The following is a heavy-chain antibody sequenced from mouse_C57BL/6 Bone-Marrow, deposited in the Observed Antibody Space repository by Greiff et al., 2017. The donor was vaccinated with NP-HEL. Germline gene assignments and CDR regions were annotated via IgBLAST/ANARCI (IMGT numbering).Heavy chain of an antibody. CDR2: IDPNSGGT. J-gene: IGHJ3*01. D-gene: IGHD1-1*01. CDR3: ARPLYYYGSRYLAY. CDR1: GYTFTSYW. V-gene: IGHV1-72*01. Sequence: QVQLQQPGAELVKPGASVKLSCKASGYTFTSYWMHWVKQRPGRGLEWIGRIDPNSGGTKYNEKFKSKATLTVDKPSSTAYMQLSSLTSEDSAVYYCARPLYYYGSRYLAYWGQGTLVTVSA.